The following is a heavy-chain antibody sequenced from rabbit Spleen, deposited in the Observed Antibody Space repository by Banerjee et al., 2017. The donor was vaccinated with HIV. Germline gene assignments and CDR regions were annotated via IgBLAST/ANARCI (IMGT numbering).Heavy chain of an antibody. V-gene: IGHV1S7*01. CDR2: IDPFFGTT. J-gene: IGHJ4*01. Sequence: QLKESVGGLVQPGGSLKLSCKGSGFDFSNYYMSWVRQAPGKGLEWIGYIDPFFGTTYFASWVNGRFTISSDNAQNTVSLQLNSLTVADTATYFCGRSSNAGYAGYGYGSNLWGPGTLVTVS. CDR1: GFDFSNYY. CDR3: GRSSNAGYAGYGYGSNL. D-gene: IGHD7-1*01.